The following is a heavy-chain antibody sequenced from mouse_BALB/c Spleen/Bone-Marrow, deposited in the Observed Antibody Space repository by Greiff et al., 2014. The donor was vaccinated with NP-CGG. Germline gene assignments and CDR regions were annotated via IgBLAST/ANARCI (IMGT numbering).Heavy chain of an antibody. V-gene: IGHV1-9*01. J-gene: IGHJ2*01. CDR3: ARSTGTWDY. D-gene: IGHD4-1*02. CDR1: GYTFSSYW. Sequence: QVQLKESGAELMKPGASVKISCKATGYTFSSYWIEWVKQRPGHGLEWIGEILPGSGSTNYSEKFKGKATFTADTSSNTAYMQLSSLTSEDSAVYYCARSTGTWDYWGQGTTLTVSS. CDR2: ILPGSGST.